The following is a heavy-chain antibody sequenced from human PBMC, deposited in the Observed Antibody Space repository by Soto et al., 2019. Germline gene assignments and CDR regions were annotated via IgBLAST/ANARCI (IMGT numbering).Heavy chain of an antibody. D-gene: IGHD3-9*01. Sequence: GGSLRLSCAASGFTFSSYAMHWVRQAPGKGLEWVAVISYDGSNKYYADSVKGRFTISRDNSKNTLYLQMNSLRAEDTAVYYCAREYYDILTGSLAYYYYYYGMDVWGQGTTVTVSS. CDR2: ISYDGSNK. J-gene: IGHJ6*02. CDR1: GFTFSSYA. V-gene: IGHV3-30-3*01. CDR3: AREYYDILTGSLAYYYYYYGMDV.